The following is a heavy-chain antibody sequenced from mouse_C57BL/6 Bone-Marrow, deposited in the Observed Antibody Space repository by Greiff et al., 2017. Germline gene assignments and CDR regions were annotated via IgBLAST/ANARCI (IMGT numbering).Heavy chain of an antibody. D-gene: IGHD2-2*01. J-gene: IGHJ4*01. CDR3: AGGGLPFYAMDY. V-gene: IGHV1-61*01. CDR1: GYTFTSYW. CDR2: IYPSDSET. Sequence: VQLQQSGAELVRPGSSVKMSCKASGYTFTSYWMDWVKQRPGQGLEWIGNIYPSDSETHYNQKFKDKATLTVDKSSSTAYMQLSSLTSEDSAVYYCAGGGLPFYAMDYWGQGTSVTVSS.